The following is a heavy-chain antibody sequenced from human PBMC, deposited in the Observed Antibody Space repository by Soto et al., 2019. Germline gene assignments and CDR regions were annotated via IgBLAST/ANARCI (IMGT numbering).Heavy chain of an antibody. CDR3: ARDCSGGSCYLRYFDY. J-gene: IGHJ4*02. CDR1: GYTFTSYY. CDR2: INPSGGST. V-gene: IGHV1-46*01. Sequence: ASVKVSWKASGYTFTSYYMHWVRQAPGQGLEWMGIINPSGGSTSYAQKFQGRVTMTRDTSTSTVYMELSSLRSEDTAVYYCARDCSGGSCYLRYFDYWGQGTLVTVSS. D-gene: IGHD2-15*01.